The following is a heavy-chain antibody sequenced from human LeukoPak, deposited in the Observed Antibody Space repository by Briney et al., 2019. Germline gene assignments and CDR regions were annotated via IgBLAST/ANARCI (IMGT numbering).Heavy chain of an antibody. Sequence: SETLSLTCAVSGVSFDDYYWAWVRQTPGKGLEWIGEINHSGYTNDSPSLKSRVTLSIDTSRKKFSLNLRSVTVADAGIYYCTRMTTGHDYWGQGTLVTVSS. CDR3: TRMTTGHDY. V-gene: IGHV4-34*01. D-gene: IGHD4-17*01. CDR1: GVSFDDYY. J-gene: IGHJ4*02. CDR2: INHSGYT.